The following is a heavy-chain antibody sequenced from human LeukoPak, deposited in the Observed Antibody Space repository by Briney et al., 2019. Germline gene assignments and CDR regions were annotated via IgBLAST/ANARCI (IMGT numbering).Heavy chain of an antibody. D-gene: IGHD6-13*01. Sequence: GGSLRLSCAASGFTFSSYAMSWVRQAPGKGLEWVSAISGSGGSTYYADSVKGRFTISRDNSKNTLYLQMNSLRAEDTAVYYCAKLSLYSSSWYYDYWGRGTLVTVSS. J-gene: IGHJ4*02. CDR2: ISGSGGST. V-gene: IGHV3-23*01. CDR1: GFTFSSYA. CDR3: AKLSLYSSSWYYDY.